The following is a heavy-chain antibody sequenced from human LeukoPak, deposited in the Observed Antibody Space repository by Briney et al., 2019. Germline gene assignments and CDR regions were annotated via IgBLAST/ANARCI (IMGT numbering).Heavy chain of an antibody. CDR1: GGSISSYY. CDR3: ARKSASSGYYQFDY. D-gene: IGHD3-22*01. Sequence: SETLSLTCTVTGGSISSYYWSWIRQPPGKGLEWIGYIYYSGSTNYNPSLKSRVTISVDASKNQFSLKLSSVTAADTAVYYRARKSASSGYYQFDYWGQGTLVTVSS. J-gene: IGHJ4*02. CDR2: IYYSGST. V-gene: IGHV4-59*01.